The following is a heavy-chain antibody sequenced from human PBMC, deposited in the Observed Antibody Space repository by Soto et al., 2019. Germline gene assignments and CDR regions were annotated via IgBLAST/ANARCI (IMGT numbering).Heavy chain of an antibody. Sequence: EVQLLESGGGLVQPGGSLRLSCAASGFTFSSYAMSWVRQAPGKGLEWVSAISGSGDITYYADSVKGRFTISRDNSKTTLYLQMNSLRAEDTAVYYCVKRTVGWYFDLWGRGTLVTVSS. CDR1: GFTFSSYA. V-gene: IGHV3-23*01. J-gene: IGHJ2*01. D-gene: IGHD4-17*01. CDR3: VKRTVGWYFDL. CDR2: ISGSGDIT.